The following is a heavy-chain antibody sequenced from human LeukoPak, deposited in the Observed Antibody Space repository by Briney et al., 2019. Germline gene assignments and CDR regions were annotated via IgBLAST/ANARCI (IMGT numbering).Heavy chain of an antibody. CDR2: ISWNSGSI. D-gene: IGHD3-22*01. CDR1: GFTFDDYA. J-gene: IGHJ4*02. CDR3: ARADYYDSSGYYFDY. V-gene: IGHV3-9*01. Sequence: GRSLRLSCAASGFTFDDYAMHWVRRAPGKGLEWVSGISWNSGSIDYADSVEGRFTISRDNAKNSLYLQMNSLRAEDTALYYCARADYYDSSGYYFDYWGQGTLVTVYS.